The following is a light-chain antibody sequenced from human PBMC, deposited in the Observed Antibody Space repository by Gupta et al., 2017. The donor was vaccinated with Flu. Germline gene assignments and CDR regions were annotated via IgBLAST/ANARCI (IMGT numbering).Light chain of an antibody. J-gene: IGLJ2*01. CDR2: DDL. V-gene: IGLV3-21*03. Sequence: KRTKSTGGGNTVGSKSVNWYQQKPGKAPWLLFHDDLERRSGSPERVSGSNSGNTATVTITKVEAGEEAAYYCQVWENSSDNQGVFGGGTKLTVL. CDR1: TVGSKS. CDR3: QVWENSSDNQGV.